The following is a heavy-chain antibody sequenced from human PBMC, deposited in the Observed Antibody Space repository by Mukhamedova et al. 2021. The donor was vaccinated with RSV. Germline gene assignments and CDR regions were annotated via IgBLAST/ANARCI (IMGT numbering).Heavy chain of an antibody. J-gene: IGHJ4*02. CDR3: ARRGAYGDYGFYFDS. D-gene: IGHD4-17*01. CDR2: VIPLFGTT. Sequence: SWIRQAPGQGLEWMGGVIPLFGTTNYAQKFQHRVTITADESTSTAYMELSSLRSEDTAVYYCARRGAYGDYGFYFDSWGLGTLV. V-gene: IGHV1-69*01.